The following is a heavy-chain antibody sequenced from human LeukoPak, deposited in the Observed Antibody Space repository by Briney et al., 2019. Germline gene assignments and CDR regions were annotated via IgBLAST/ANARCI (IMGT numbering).Heavy chain of an antibody. CDR2: ITGNGATT. Sequence: GGTQRLSCAASGFSFSNYGMNWVRQAPGKGLEWVSGITGNGATTYYADSVKGRFTISRDNSRNTVYLQMNSLRAEDTAVYYCAKAPVTSCRGAYCYPFDYWGQGTLVTVSS. V-gene: IGHV3-23*01. J-gene: IGHJ4*02. D-gene: IGHD2-21*01. CDR3: AKAPVTSCRGAYCYPFDY. CDR1: GFSFSNYG.